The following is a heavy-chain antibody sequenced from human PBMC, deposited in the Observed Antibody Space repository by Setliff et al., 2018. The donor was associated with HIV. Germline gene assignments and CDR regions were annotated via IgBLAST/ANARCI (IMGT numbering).Heavy chain of an antibody. Sequence: GGSLRLSCAASGLIFSKYSMNWVRQAPGKGLEWVSTISSSGGYILYADSLKGRFTVSRDNARSSLFLQIDNLRAEDTAVYYCARSEGAVTDAFDIWGRGTMVTVSS. CDR3: ARSEGAVTDAFDI. CDR1: GLIFSKYS. J-gene: IGHJ3*02. CDR2: ISSSGGYI. V-gene: IGHV3-21*06. D-gene: IGHD3-16*01.